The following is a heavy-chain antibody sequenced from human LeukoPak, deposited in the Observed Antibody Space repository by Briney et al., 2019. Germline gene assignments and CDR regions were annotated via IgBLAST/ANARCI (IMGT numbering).Heavy chain of an antibody. J-gene: IGHJ5*02. V-gene: IGHV3-74*01. CDR3: ARKQNSGSYPGSWFDP. CDR1: GFTFSDSW. D-gene: IGHD1-26*01. CDR2: INSDGSST. Sequence: GGSLNVSCGASGFTFSDSWMHWVRQAPGTGLVWVSRINSDGSSTDYADTVKGGFTISRDNAKNTLYLQMDSLRDDDTAVYFCARKQNSGSYPGSWFDPWGQGTVVIVSS.